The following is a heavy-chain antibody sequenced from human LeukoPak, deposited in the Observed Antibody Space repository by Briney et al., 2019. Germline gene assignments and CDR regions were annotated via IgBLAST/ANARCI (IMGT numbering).Heavy chain of an antibody. CDR2: ISTTSSTI. V-gene: IGHV3-48*04. CDR1: GFTFSSYN. D-gene: IGHD2-2*01. Sequence: GGSLRLSRAASGFTFSSYNMNWVRQAPGRGLEWVSYISTTSSTIFYADSVKGRFTISRDNARNSLYLQMNSLRVEDTAVYYCARDSPSSTSWGYWGQGTLVTVSS. CDR3: ARDSPSSTSWGY. J-gene: IGHJ4*02.